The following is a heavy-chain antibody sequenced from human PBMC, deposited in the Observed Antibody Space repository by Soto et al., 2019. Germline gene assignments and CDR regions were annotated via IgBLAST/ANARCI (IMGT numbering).Heavy chain of an antibody. Sequence: SVKVSCKASGGTFSSYAISWVRQAPGQGLEWMGGIIPIFGTANYAQKFQGRVTITADESTSTAYMELSSLISEDTAVYSCARVRVHVLPGASRFLYIMDVWGQGTTVTVSS. J-gene: IGHJ6*02. D-gene: IGHD2-2*02. CDR3: ARVRVHVLPGASRFLYIMDV. CDR2: IIPIFGTA. CDR1: GGTFSSYA. V-gene: IGHV1-69*13.